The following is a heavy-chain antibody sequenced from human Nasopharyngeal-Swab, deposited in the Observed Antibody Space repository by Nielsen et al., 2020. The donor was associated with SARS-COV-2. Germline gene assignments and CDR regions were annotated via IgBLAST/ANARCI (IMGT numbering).Heavy chain of an antibody. CDR3: ARSLNIVVVVAAKDYYYYGMDV. D-gene: IGHD2-15*01. V-gene: IGHV1-46*01. Sequence: ASVKVSCKASGYTFTSYYMYWVRQAPGQGLEWMGIINPSGGSTSYAQKFQGRVTMTRDTSTSTVYMELSSLRSEDTAVYYCARSLNIVVVVAAKDYYYYGMDVWGQGTTVTVSS. J-gene: IGHJ6*02. CDR2: INPSGGST. CDR1: GYTFTSYY.